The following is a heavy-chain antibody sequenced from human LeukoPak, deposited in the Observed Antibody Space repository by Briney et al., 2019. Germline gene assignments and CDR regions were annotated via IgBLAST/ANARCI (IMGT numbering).Heavy chain of an antibody. J-gene: IGHJ4*02. CDR3: ARVRLYYYDSSGYSI. CDR2: ISSSSSYI. V-gene: IGHV3-21*01. D-gene: IGHD3-22*01. Sequence: GSLRLSCAASGFTFSSYSMNWVRQAPGKGLEWVSSISSSSSYIYYADSVKGRFTISRDNAKNSLYLQMNSLRAEDTAVYYCARVRLYYYDSSGYSIWGQGTLVTVSS. CDR1: GFTFSSYS.